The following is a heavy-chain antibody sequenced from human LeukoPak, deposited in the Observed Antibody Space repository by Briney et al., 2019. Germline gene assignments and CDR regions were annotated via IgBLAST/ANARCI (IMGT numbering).Heavy chain of an antibody. D-gene: IGHD2-2*01. J-gene: IGHJ4*02. CDR1: GFSFSTYG. CDR2: MQYEGSIQ. CDR3: ASKAAAFYFDY. Sequence: GGSLRLSCAASGFSFSTYGMHWVRQAPGKGLEWVAFMQYEGSIQDYADSVKGRFTISRDNSKNTLYLQMNSLRVEDTAVYYCASKAAAFYFDYWGQGTLVTVSS. V-gene: IGHV3-30*02.